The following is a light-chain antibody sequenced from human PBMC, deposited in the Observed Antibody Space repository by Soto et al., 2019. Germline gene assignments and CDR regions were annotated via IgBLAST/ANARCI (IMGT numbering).Light chain of an antibody. CDR2: DVS. J-gene: IGLJ2*01. CDR1: SSDVGGSNY. V-gene: IGLV2-11*01. Sequence: QSALTQPRSVSGSPGQSVAISCTGTSSDVGGSNYVSWYQKHPDKAPKLIIYDVSNRTSGVPDRFSGSKSGNTASLTVSGPRAEDEADYYCCSYGGYNPPVIFGGGTKLTVL. CDR3: CSYGGYNPPVI.